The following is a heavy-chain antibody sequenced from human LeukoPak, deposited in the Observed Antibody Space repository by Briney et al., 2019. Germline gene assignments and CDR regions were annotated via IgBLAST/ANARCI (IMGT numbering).Heavy chain of an antibody. J-gene: IGHJ4*02. CDR2: MHYSGST. CDR3: ARDDGYNFWYFDY. CDR1: GGSISSYY. V-gene: IGHV4-59*01. D-gene: IGHD5-24*01. Sequence: SETLSLTCTVSGGSISSYYWSWIRQPPGKGLEWIAYMHYSGSTNFNPSLKSRVTISVDTSKNQSSLKLSSVTAADTAVYYCARDDGYNFWYFDYWGQGTLVTVSS.